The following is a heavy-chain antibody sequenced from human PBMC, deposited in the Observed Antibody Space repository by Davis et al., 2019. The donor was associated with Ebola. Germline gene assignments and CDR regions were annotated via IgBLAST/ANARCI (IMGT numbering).Heavy chain of an antibody. CDR1: GDSIGSYY. J-gene: IGHJ5*02. CDR2: VFHSGTT. Sequence: SETLSLTCTVSGDSIGSYYWSWIRQPPGKGLEWMGYVFHSGTTNQSPSLKSRVTISVDTSKNQFSLKLSSVTAADTAVYYCARRRIASRGYRFDPWGQGTLVTVSS. CDR3: ARRRIASRGYRFDP. D-gene: IGHD3-10*01. V-gene: IGHV4-59*01.